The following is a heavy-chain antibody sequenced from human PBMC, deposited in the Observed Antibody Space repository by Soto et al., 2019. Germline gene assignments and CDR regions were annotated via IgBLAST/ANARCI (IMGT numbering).Heavy chain of an antibody. J-gene: IGHJ6*02. CDR2: IIPIFGTA. V-gene: IGHV1-69*13. CDR3: ASSQPYYYDSGGYYYYYYGMDV. Sequence: SVKVSCKASGGTFSSYAISWVRQAPGQGLEWMGGIIPIFGTANYAQKFQGRVTITADESTSTAYMELSSLRSEDTAVYYCASSQPYYYDSGGYYYYYYGMDVWGQGTTVTVSS. CDR1: GGTFSSYA. D-gene: IGHD3-22*01.